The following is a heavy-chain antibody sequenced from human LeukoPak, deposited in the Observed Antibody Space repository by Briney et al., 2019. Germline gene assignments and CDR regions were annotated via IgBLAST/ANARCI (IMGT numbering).Heavy chain of an antibody. V-gene: IGHV1-18*01. CDR1: GGTFSSYA. J-gene: IGHJ4*02. D-gene: IGHD1-26*01. CDR3: ARVVGLNEWEPHY. Sequence: ASVKVSCKASGGTFSSYAISWVRQAPGQGLEWMGWISAYNGNTNYAQKLQGRVTMTTDTSTSTAYMELRSLRSDDTAMYYCARVVGLNEWEPHYWGQGTLVTVSS. CDR2: ISAYNGNT.